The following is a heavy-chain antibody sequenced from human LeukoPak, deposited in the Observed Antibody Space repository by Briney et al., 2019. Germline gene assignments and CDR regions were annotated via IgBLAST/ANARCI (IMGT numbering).Heavy chain of an antibody. J-gene: IGHJ1*01. CDR1: GYTFTSYY. D-gene: IGHD3-9*01. CDR2: INPSGGST. V-gene: IGHV1-46*01. CDR3: AREGVSYDILTGYYNAPYFQH. Sequence: PWASVKVSCKASGYTFTSYYMHWVRQAPGQGLEWMGIINPSGGSTSYAQKFQGRVTMTRDTSTSTVYMELSSLRSEDTAVYYCAREGVSYDILTGYYNAPYFQHWGQGTLVTVSS.